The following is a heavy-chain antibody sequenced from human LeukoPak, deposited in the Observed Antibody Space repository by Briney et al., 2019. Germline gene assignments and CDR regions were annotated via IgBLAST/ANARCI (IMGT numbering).Heavy chain of an antibody. J-gene: IGHJ3*01. CDR1: GFTFTNTW. D-gene: IGHD3-9*01. CDR3: ARDWYHAFDF. V-gene: IGHV3-15*07. Sequence: GGSLRLSCAASGFTFTNTWMNWDRQAPGKGLEWVGRIKSKSGGGTTDYAAPVKGRFTISRDDSKNTLYLQMNSLKTEDTAVYYCARDWYHAFDFWGQGTMVTVSS. CDR2: IKSKSGGGTT.